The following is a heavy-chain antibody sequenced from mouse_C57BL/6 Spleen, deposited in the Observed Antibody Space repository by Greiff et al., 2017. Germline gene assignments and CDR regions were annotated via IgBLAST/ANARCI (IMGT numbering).Heavy chain of an antibody. D-gene: IGHD3-1*01. J-gene: IGHJ1*03. CDR2: IYPRDGST. CDR1: GYTFTSYD. V-gene: IGHV1-85*01. Sequence: VKLMESGPELVKPGASVKLSCKASGYTFTSYDINWVKQRPGQGLEWIGWIYPRDGSTKYNEKFKGKATWTVDTSSSTAYMELHSLTSEDSAVYFCARSGGYFDVWGTGTTVTVSS. CDR3: ARSGGYFDV.